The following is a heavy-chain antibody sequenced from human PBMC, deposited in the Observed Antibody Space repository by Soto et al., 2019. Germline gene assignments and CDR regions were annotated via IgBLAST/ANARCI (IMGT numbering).Heavy chain of an antibody. J-gene: IGHJ6*02. V-gene: IGHV3-21*01. CDR3: ARMGSQRYYYYGMDV. CDR1: GFTFSSYS. D-gene: IGHD6-25*01. CDR2: ISSSSSYI. Sequence: GGSLRLSCAASGFTFSSYSMNWVRQAPGKGLKKVSSISSSSSYIYYADSVKGRFTISRDNAKNSLYLQMNSLRAEDTAVYYCARMGSQRYYYYGMDVWGQGTTVTVSS.